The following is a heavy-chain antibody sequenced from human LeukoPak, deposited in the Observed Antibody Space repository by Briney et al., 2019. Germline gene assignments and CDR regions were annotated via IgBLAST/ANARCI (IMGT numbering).Heavy chain of an antibody. D-gene: IGHD3-10*01. CDR2: IKSKTDGATT. J-gene: IGHJ4*02. CDR3: TTDLGTYYHGSQRLIPIDY. CDR1: GFTFTNAW. Sequence: GGSLRLSCVDSGFTFTNAWMSWVRQAPGKGLEWIGRIKSKTDGATTNYAEPVRGRFTISRDDSKGAVYLQMNSLKIKDTAVYYCTTDLGTYYHGSQRLIPIDYWGQGTLVTVSS. V-gene: IGHV3-15*01.